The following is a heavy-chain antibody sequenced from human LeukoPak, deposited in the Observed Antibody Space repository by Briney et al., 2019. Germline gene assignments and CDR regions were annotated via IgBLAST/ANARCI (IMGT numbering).Heavy chain of an antibody. CDR3: ASYSGWISYFDY. J-gene: IGHJ4*02. Sequence: GGSLRLSCAASGFTFNSYEMNWVRQAPGKGLEWVSYISSSGSTIYYADSVKGRFTISRDNAKNSLYLQMNSLRAEDTAVYYCASYSGWISYFDYWGQATLVTVSS. CDR1: GFTFNSYE. V-gene: IGHV3-48*03. D-gene: IGHD6-19*01. CDR2: ISSSGSTI.